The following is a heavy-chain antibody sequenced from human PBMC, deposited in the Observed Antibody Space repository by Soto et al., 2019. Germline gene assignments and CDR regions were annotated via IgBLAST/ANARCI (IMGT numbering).Heavy chain of an antibody. Sequence: QVVLVQSGAEVKKPGDSVRVSCKSSGYKFTDYYIHWVRQAPGQGPEWMGWVNPKRGDAVYAQKFQGVVTMTRDTATTTAYLEVKRLSPDDTAVYFCARDPGLPGRYWYFDLWGRGTLVTVSS. J-gene: IGHJ2*01. D-gene: IGHD3-9*01. V-gene: IGHV1-2*02. CDR2: VNPKRGDA. CDR1: GYKFTDYY. CDR3: ARDPGLPGRYWYFDL.